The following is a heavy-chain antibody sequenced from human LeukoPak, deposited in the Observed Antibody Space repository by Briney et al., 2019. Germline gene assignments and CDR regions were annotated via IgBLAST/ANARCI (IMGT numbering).Heavy chain of an antibody. V-gene: IGHV3-23*01. D-gene: IGHD6-25*01. CDR3: AKYGSGWTLYFYYYLDV. Sequence: GGPLRLPCAASGFNFNSFSMSWVRQAPGKGLEWVSGLSGSGGSTYYADSVKGRFTISRDNSKNMVYLQMNSLRVEDTAVYYCAKYGSGWTLYFYYYLDVWGKGTTVTVS. J-gene: IGHJ6*03. CDR1: GFNFNSFS. CDR2: LSGSGGST.